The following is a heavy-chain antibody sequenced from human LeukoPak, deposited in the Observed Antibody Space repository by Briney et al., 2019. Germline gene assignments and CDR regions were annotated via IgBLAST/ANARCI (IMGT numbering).Heavy chain of an antibody. V-gene: IGHV4-4*07. CDR2: IYTSGST. J-gene: IGHJ6*02. Sequence: PSETLSLTCTVSGGSISSYYWSWIRQPAGKGLEWIGRIYTSGSTNYNPSLKSRVTMSVDTSKNQFSLKLSSVTAADTAVYYCARDRAYYDSSGYRPGWNYYYGMDVWGQGTTVTVSS. CDR3: ARDRAYYDSSGYRPGWNYYYGMDV. CDR1: GGSISSYY. D-gene: IGHD3-22*01.